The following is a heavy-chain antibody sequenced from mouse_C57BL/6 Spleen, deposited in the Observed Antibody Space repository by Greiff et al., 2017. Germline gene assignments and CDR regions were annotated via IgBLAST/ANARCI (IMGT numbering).Heavy chain of an antibody. CDR1: GYTFTDYN. CDR2: INPNNGGT. D-gene: IGHD2-1*01. V-gene: IGHV1-18*01. Sequence: EVQLQQSGPELVKPGASVKIPCKASGYTFTDYNMDWVKQSHGKSLEWIGDINPNNGGTIYNQKFKGKATLTVDKSSSTAYMELRSLTSEDTAVYYCARWGYGNYDYAMDYWGQGTSVTVSS. J-gene: IGHJ4*01. CDR3: ARWGYGNYDYAMDY.